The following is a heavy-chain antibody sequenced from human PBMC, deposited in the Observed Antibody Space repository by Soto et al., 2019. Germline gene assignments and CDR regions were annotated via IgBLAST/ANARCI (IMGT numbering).Heavy chain of an antibody. D-gene: IGHD2-2*03. CDR3: AKETLDIVSAPADGDS. J-gene: IGHJ4*02. V-gene: IGHV3-30-3*01. Sequence: QVQLVESGGGVVQPGRSLRLSCSASGFTFSSYAMHWVRQAPGKGLEWVAVISYDGSNKYYANSVKGRFTISRDNSKNTLYLQMNSLRAEDTAVYYCAKETLDIVSAPADGDSWGQGTLVTVSS. CDR1: GFTFSSYA. CDR2: ISYDGSNK.